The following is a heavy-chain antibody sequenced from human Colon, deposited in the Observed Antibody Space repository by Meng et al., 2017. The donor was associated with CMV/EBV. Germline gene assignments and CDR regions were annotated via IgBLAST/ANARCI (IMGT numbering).Heavy chain of an antibody. CDR3: AGLGYSSSWPYFDY. V-gene: IGHV3-23*03. D-gene: IGHD6-13*01. CDR2: IYSGGSST. J-gene: IGHJ4*02. CDR1: GFTFNSYA. Sequence: GESLKISCAASGFTFNSYAMSWVRQAPGKGLEWVSVIYSGGSSTYYADSVKGRFTISRDNSKNTLYLQMNSLRAEDTAVYYCAGLGYSSSWPYFDYWGQGTLVTVSS.